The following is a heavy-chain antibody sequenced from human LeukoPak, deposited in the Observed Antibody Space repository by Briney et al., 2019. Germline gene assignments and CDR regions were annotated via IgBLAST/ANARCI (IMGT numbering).Heavy chain of an antibody. CDR3: ARESRDSSSWYLPEYYYYGMDV. CDR2: ISSSNSYI. CDR1: GFTFSSYS. Sequence: GGSLRLSCAASGFTFSSYSMNWVRQAPGKGLEWVSSISSSNSYIYYADSVKGRFTISRDNAKNSLYLQMNSLRAEDTAVYYCARESRDSSSWYLPEYYYYGMDVWGQGTTVTVSS. J-gene: IGHJ6*02. D-gene: IGHD6-13*01. V-gene: IGHV3-21*01.